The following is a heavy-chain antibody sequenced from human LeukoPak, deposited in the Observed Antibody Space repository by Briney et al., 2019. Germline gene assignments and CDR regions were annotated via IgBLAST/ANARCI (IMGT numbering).Heavy chain of an antibody. J-gene: IGHJ4*02. V-gene: IGHV3-7*03. CDR2: IKQDGSEK. Sequence: PGGSLRLSCAASGFTFSSYWMSWVRQAPGKGLEGVANIKQDGSEKYYVDSVKGRFTISRDNAKNSLYLQMTSLRAEGRAGHYFARVKQQLLHLDSRGQGTLVTVSS. D-gene: IGHD6-13*01. CDR1: GFTFSSYW. CDR3: ARVKQQLLHLDS.